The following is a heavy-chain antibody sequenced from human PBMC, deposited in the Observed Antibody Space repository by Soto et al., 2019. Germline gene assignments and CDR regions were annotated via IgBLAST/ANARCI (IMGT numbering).Heavy chain of an antibody. CDR1: GVTFITYT. CDR2: IIPFLNTA. D-gene: IGHD2-2*01. CDR3: AREPSTADRAGYAMEI. J-gene: IGHJ6*02. Sequence: QLQLVQSGAEVKKPGSSVKVSCKASGVTFITYTIAWVRQAPGQGLEWMGRIIPFLNTANYAPKFHDSDTKNADKSTDTAYMDLRRRSSEHTDLYDCAREPSTADRAGYAMEIWGQGTTVTVSS. V-gene: IGHV1-69*08.